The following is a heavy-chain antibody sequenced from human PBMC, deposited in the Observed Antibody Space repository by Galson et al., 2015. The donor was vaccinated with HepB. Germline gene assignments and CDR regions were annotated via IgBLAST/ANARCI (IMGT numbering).Heavy chain of an antibody. CDR1: GFTFSDYY. CDR2: ATSSSSYR. CDR3: ARDMRDWGIFGLAVKGVGNYYGMDV. D-gene: IGHD3/OR15-3a*01. Sequence: SLRLSCAASGFTFSDYYMSWIRQAPGKGLEWISYATSSSSYRSYADSVKGLFTISRDNAKNALYLQMNSLRAEDTAVYYCARDMRDWGIFGLAVKGVGNYYGMDVWGQGTTVTVSS. V-gene: IGHV3-11*05. J-gene: IGHJ6*02.